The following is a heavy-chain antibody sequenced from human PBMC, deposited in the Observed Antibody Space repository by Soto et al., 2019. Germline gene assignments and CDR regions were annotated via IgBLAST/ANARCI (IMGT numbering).Heavy chain of an antibody. CDR3: AKDRGDTAMVFDL. V-gene: IGHV3-23*01. D-gene: IGHD5-18*01. Sequence: EVQLLESGGGLVQPGGSLRLSCAASGFTFSSYAMSWVRQAPGKGLEWVSAISGSGGNTYYADSVKGRFTISRDNSKNTLYLQMNSLRAEDTAKYYCAKDRGDTAMVFDLWGQGTLVTVSS. CDR1: GFTFSSYA. J-gene: IGHJ4*02. CDR2: ISGSGGNT.